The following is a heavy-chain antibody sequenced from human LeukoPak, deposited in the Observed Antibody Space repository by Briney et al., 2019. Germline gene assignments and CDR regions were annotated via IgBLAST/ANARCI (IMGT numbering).Heavy chain of an antibody. CDR2: ISAYNGNT. CDR3: ARDGGYSGSYSGEFDY. D-gene: IGHD1-26*01. CDR1: GYTFINHD. Sequence: ASVRVSCKGYGYTFINHDIDWVRQAPGQGLEWMGWISAYNGNTNYAQKLQGRVTMTTDTSTSTAYMELRSLRSDDTAVYYCARDGGYSGSYSGEFDYWGQGTLVTVSS. J-gene: IGHJ4*02. V-gene: IGHV1-18*01.